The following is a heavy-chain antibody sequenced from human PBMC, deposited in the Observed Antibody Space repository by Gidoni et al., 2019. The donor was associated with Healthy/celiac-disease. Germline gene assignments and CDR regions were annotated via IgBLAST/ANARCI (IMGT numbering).Heavy chain of an antibody. CDR2: IYPGDSDT. Sequence: EVQLVQSGAEVKKPGESLKISCKGSGYSFTSYWIGWVRQMPGKGLEWMGIIYPGDSDTRYSPSFQGQVTISADKSISTAYLQWSSLKASDTAMYYCARREGYSGYDYSPFPPDYWGQGTLVTVSS. CDR1: GYSFTSYW. CDR3: ARREGYSGYDYSPFPPDY. D-gene: IGHD5-12*01. J-gene: IGHJ4*02. V-gene: IGHV5-51*01.